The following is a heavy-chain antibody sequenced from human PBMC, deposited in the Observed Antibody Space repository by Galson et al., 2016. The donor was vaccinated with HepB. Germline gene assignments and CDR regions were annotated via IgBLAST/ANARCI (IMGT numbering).Heavy chain of an antibody. CDR3: AKNRWTVPGRVAFDL. J-gene: IGHJ5*02. Sequence: WVAVTSSDGSNKHYADSVKGRFTISRDISKNTLFLQMSSLRAEDTAIYYCAKNRWTVPGRVAFDLWGQGTLVTVSS. V-gene: IGHV3-30*07. CDR2: TSSDGSNK. D-gene: IGHD6-19*01.